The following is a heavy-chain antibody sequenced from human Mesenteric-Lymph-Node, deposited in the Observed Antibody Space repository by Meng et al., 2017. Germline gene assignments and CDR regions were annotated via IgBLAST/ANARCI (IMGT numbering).Heavy chain of an antibody. CDR3: AREISACYYDY. Sequence: GESLKISCAASGFIFSRYTVNWVRQPPGKGLEWVSSISSSSGFLYYADSVQGRFTISRDNAKNSLYLEMSSLRVDDTAIYYCAREISACYYDYWGRGTLVTVSS. J-gene: IGHJ4*02. V-gene: IGHV3-21*06. CDR1: GFIFSRYT. CDR2: ISSSSGFL.